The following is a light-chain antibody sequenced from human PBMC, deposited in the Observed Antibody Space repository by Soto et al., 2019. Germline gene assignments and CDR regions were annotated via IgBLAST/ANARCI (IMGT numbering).Light chain of an antibody. CDR1: QSVSSSY. J-gene: IGKJ5*01. CDR2: GAS. CDR3: QQYNNWPLWT. Sequence: EIVMTHSPSTLSLSAVERATLSCSAIQSVSSSYLALYQQKPGQAPRLLIYGASTRATGIPARFSGSGSGTEFTLTISSLQSEDFAVYYCQQYNNWPLWTFGQGTRLEIK. V-gene: IGKV3-15*01.